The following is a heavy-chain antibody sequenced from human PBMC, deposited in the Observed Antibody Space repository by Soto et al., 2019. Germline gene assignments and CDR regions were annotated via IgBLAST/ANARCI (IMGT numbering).Heavy chain of an antibody. Sequence: GGSLRLSCAASGFTFSNAWMNWVRQAPGKGLEWVGRIKSKTDGGTTDYAAPVKGRFTISRDDSKNTLYLQMNSLKTEDTAVYYCTTSITMVRELMGGYYYYYGMDVWGQGTTVTVSS. CDR1: GFTFSNAW. CDR3: TTSITMVRELMGGYYYYYGMDV. J-gene: IGHJ6*02. V-gene: IGHV3-15*07. D-gene: IGHD3-10*01. CDR2: IKSKTDGGTT.